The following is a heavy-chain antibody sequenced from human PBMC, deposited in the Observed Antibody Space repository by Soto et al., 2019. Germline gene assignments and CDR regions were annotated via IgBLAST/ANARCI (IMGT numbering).Heavy chain of an antibody. CDR3: AKTRGYCSGGSCYCDY. Sequence: EVQLLESGGGLVQPGGSLRLSCAASGFPFSNFAMTWVRQTPGKGLEWVSAISSGDGRTFYADSVKGRFTISRDNSKNTLYLQMDSLRAEDTAVYYCAKTRGYCSGGSCYCDYWGQGTLVTVSS. CDR2: ISSGDGRT. V-gene: IGHV3-23*01. CDR1: GFPFSNFA. D-gene: IGHD2-15*01. J-gene: IGHJ4*02.